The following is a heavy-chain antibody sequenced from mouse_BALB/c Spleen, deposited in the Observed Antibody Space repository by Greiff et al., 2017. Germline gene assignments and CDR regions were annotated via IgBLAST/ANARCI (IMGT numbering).Heavy chain of an antibody. CDR1: GYTFTDYW. CDR2: IDTSDSYT. D-gene: IGHD2-10*01. CDR3: ARRGLLEYYFDY. V-gene: IGHV1-69*01. J-gene: IGHJ2*01. Sequence: VKLQQPGAELVMPGASVKMSCKASGYTFTDYWMHWVKQRPGQGLEWIGAIDTSDSYTSYNQKFKGKATLTVDESSSTAYMQLSSLTSEDSAVYYCARRGLLEYYFDYWGQGITLTVSS.